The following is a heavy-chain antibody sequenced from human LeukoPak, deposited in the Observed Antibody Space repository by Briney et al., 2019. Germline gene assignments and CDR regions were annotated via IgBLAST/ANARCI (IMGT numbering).Heavy chain of an antibody. CDR3: ARVLEWLAPYDAFDI. D-gene: IGHD3-3*01. Sequence: ASVKVSCKASGYTFTGYYMHWVRRAPGQGLQWMGWINPNSGGANYAQNFQGRVTMTRDTSISTAYMELSRLRSDDAAVYYCARVLEWLAPYDAFDIWGQGTMVTASS. V-gene: IGHV1-2*02. J-gene: IGHJ3*02. CDR2: INPNSGGA. CDR1: GYTFTGYY.